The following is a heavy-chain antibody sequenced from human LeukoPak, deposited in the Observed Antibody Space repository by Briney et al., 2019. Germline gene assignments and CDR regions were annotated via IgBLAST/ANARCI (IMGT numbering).Heavy chain of an antibody. CDR2: INHSGST. Sequence: SETLSLTCAVYGGSFSGYYWSWIRQPPGKGLEWIGEINHSGSTNYNPSLKSRVTISVDTSKNQFSLKLSSVTAADTAVYYCARRRGAHYYGSGSYHFDYWGQGTLVTVSS. J-gene: IGHJ4*02. CDR3: ARRRGAHYYGSGSYHFDY. V-gene: IGHV4-34*01. CDR1: GGSFSGYY. D-gene: IGHD3-10*01.